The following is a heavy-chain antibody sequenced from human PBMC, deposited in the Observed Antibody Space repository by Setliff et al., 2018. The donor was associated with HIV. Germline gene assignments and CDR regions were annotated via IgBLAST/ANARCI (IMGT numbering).Heavy chain of an antibody. D-gene: IGHD3-16*01. J-gene: IGHJ6*03. CDR3: ARDVPWGDYYYYMDV. V-gene: IGHV4-39*07. CDR2: HYYSGSP. CDR1: GGSISRSTYY. Sequence: PSETLSLTCTVSGGSISRSTYYWGWIRPPPGKGLEWIGSHYYSGSPYYNPSLKSRVTISVDTSKNQFSLKLSSVTAADTAVYYCARDVPWGDYYYYMDVWGKGTTVTVSS.